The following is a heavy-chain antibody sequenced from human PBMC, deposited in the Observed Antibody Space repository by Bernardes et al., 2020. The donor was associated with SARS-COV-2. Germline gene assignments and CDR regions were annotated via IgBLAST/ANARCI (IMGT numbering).Heavy chain of an antibody. V-gene: IGHV3-21*06. D-gene: IGHD2-15*01. CDR2: IGRDSRDI. CDR3: ARRLIVEDRAGLDH. Sequence: GGSLRLSCVASGFTFSSDGLYWVRQAPGKGLEWVSYIGRDSRDISYLDSVKGRFTISRDDAQNSLYLQMNRLTAEDTAVYYCARRLIVEDRAGLDHWGRGTLVTVSS. CDR1: GFTFSSDG. J-gene: IGHJ4*02.